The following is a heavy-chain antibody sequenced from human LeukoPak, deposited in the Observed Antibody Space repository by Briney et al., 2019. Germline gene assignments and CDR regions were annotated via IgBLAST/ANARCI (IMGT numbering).Heavy chain of an antibody. Sequence: NPSETLSLTCTVSGGSISSYYWSWLRQPPGKGLEWMGYIYYSGSTNYNPSLKSRVTISVDKSKNQFSLKLSSVTAADTAVYYCASQRIHWFDPWGQGTLVTVSS. CDR2: IYYSGST. CDR1: GGSISSYY. CDR3: ASQRIHWFDP. V-gene: IGHV4-59*08. J-gene: IGHJ5*02.